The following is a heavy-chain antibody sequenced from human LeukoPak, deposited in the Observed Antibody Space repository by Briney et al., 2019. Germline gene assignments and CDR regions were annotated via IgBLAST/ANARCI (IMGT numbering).Heavy chain of an antibody. D-gene: IGHD6-6*01. Sequence: SSETLSLTCTVSGGSISSSSFYWGWIRQPPGKGLEWIGTIYYSGSTYYNPSLKSRVTISVDTSKNQFSLNLTSVTAADTAVYYCARAMSIAARLQTIFDYWGQGTLVTVSS. CDR1: GGSISSSSFY. CDR2: IYYSGST. V-gene: IGHV4-39*01. J-gene: IGHJ4*02. CDR3: ARAMSIAARLQTIFDY.